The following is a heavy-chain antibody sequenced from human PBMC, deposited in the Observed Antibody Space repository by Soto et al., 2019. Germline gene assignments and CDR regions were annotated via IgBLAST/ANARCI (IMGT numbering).Heavy chain of an antibody. CDR2: IIPILGIA. V-gene: IGHV1-69*08. D-gene: IGHD6-13*01. J-gene: IGHJ5*02. CDR1: GGTFSSYT. Sequence: QVQLVQSGAEVKKPGSSVKVSCKASGGTFSSYTISWGRQAPGQGREWMGRIIPILGIANYAQKFQGRVTITADKSTSTAHMELSRLRSEDTAVYYCARDDNAARFDPWGQGTLVTVSS. CDR3: ARDDNAARFDP.